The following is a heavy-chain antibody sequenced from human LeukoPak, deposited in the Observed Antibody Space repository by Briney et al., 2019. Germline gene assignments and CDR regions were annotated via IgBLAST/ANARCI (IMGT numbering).Heavy chain of an antibody. V-gene: IGHV3-30*03. D-gene: IGHD3-16*01. CDR2: LIHDGSKK. J-gene: IGHJ5*02. CDR1: GFTFRTYG. CDR3: EREGGFHWFDP. Sequence: GGSLRLSCDASGFTFRTYGMHWVRQAPGKGLEGVAVLIHDGSKKFYADSVRGRFTVSRDNAQNTVYLLMNFLRPEDTAIYYCEREGGFHWFDPWGQGTLVTVSS.